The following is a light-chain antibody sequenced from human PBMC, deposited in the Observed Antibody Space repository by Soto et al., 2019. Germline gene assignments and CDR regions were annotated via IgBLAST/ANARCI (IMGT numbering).Light chain of an antibody. CDR1: QRVSSSY. Sequence: DIGLTQSPATLSLSPGERATLSCRATQRVSSSYLAWYQQKPGQAPRLLIYGASTRATGIPDRFSGSGSGTDFTLTISRLEPEDFAVYYCQQYGSSPWTFGQGTKVEIK. CDR3: QQYGSSPWT. V-gene: IGKV3-20*01. CDR2: GAS. J-gene: IGKJ1*01.